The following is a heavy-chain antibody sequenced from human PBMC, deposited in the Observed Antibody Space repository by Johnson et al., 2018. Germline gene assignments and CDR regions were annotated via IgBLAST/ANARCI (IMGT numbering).Heavy chain of an antibody. Sequence: QVQLVQSGAEVKKPGSSVKVSCKASGDTFRSYGITWVRQAPGQGLEWMGGIIPIFGTTDYAQKLQGRVTITADESTNTVYMELSSLKSEDTAVDFCGRIAELAVAFDIWGQGTLVTVSA. J-gene: IGHJ3*02. CDR3: GRIAELAVAFDI. CDR2: IIPIFGTT. CDR1: GDTFRSYG. V-gene: IGHV1-69*12. D-gene: IGHD3-10*01.